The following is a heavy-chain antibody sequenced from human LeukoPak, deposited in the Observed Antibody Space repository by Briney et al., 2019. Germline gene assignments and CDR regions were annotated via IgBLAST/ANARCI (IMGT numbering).Heavy chain of an antibody. J-gene: IGHJ4*02. D-gene: IGHD1-26*01. V-gene: IGHV4-4*07. CDR3: ARDSKSGRYFDY. Sequence: SETLSLTCTVSGGSISSYYWSWIRQPAGKGLEWIGRIYTSGSTNYNPSLKSRVTISVDTSKNQFSLKLSSVTAADTAVYYCARDSKSGRYFDYWGQGTLVTVSS. CDR1: GGSISSYY. CDR2: IYTSGST.